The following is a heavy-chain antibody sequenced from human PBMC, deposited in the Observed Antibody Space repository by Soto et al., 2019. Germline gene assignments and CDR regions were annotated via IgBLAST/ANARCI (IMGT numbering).Heavy chain of an antibody. J-gene: IGHJ6*02. D-gene: IGHD1-7*01. CDR1: GFTFSSYA. CDR2: ISYDGSNK. Sequence: GGSLRLSCAASGFTFSSYAMHWVRQAPGKGLEWVAVISYDGSNKYYADSVKGRFTISRDNSKNTLYLQMNSLRAEDTAVYYCARDPKLPTYGSEVWGQATTVTVSS. V-gene: IGHV3-30-3*01. CDR3: ARDPKLPTYGSEV.